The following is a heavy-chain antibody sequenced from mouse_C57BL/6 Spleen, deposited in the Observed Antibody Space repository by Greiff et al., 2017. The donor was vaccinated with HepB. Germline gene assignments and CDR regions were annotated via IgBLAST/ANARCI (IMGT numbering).Heavy chain of an antibody. J-gene: IGHJ4*01. CDR2: ISSGSSTI. V-gene: IGHV5-17*01. CDR1: GFTFSDYG. CDR3: ARPWYYGSSYSCAMDY. D-gene: IGHD1-1*01. Sequence: EVHLVESGGGLVKPGGSLKLSCAASGFTFSDYGMHWVRQAPEKGLEWVAYISSGSSTIYYADTVKGRFTISRDNAKNTLFLQMTSLRSEDTAMYYCARPWYYGSSYSCAMDYWGQGTSVTVSS.